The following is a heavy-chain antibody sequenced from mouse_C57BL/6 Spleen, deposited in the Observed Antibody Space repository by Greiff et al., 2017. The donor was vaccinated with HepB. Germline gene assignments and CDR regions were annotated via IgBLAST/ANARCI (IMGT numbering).Heavy chain of an antibody. Sequence: VQLVESGAELARPGASVKMSCKASGYTFTSYTMHWVKQRPGQGLEWIGYINPSSGYTKYNQKFKDKATLTADKSSSTAYMQLSSLTSEDSAVYYCARDYGSSYYYFDYWGQGTTLTVSS. CDR3: ARDYGSSYYYFDY. D-gene: IGHD1-1*01. V-gene: IGHV1-4*01. J-gene: IGHJ2*01. CDR1: GYTFTSYT. CDR2: INPSSGYT.